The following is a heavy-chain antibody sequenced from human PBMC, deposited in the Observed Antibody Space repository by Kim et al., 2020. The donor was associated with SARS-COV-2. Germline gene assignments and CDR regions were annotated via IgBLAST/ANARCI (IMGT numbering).Heavy chain of an antibody. D-gene: IGHD2-2*01. CDR1: GGTFSSYA. CDR2: IIPIFGTA. J-gene: IGHJ6*02. Sequence: SVKVSCKASGGTFSSYAISWVRQAPGQGLEWMGGIIPIFGTANYAQKFQGRVTITADESTSTAYMELSSLRSEDTAVYYCARRENIVVVPAAIGYYYYGMDVWGQGTTVTVSS. CDR3: ARRENIVVVPAAIGYYYYGMDV. V-gene: IGHV1-69*13.